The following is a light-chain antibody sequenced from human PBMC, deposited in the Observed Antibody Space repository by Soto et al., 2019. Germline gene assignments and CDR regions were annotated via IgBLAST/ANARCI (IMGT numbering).Light chain of an antibody. CDR2: WVS. V-gene: IGKV4-1*01. CDR1: QSLLYNSNNKNY. Sequence: DIVMTQSPDSLAVSLGERATINCKSSQSLLYNSNNKNYLAWYQQEPGQPPKLLIYWVSTRESGVPDRFSGSGSGTDFTLTISNLQAEDVAVYYCHQYYSVPLTFGGGTKVEIK. CDR3: HQYYSVPLT. J-gene: IGKJ4*01.